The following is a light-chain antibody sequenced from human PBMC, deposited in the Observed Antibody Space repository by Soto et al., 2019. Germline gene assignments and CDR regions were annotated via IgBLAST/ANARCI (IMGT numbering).Light chain of an antibody. CDR1: QGIRND. CDR2: AAS. V-gene: IGKV1-6*01. CDR3: LQDYSYPWT. J-gene: IGKJ1*01. Sequence: AIQMTQSPSSLSASVGDKVTISCRASQGIRNDLGWYQHKPGAAPKLLMYAASKLKYGVPSRFSGSGSGTDFTLTISSLQPEDFATYYCLQDYSYPWTFGQGTKVEIK.